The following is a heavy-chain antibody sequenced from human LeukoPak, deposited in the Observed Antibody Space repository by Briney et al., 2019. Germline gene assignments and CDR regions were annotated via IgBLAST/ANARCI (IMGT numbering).Heavy chain of an antibody. J-gene: IGHJ6*02. D-gene: IGHD3-3*01. CDR2: IYYSGST. Sequence: SETLSFTCTVSGGSISSYYWGWIRQPPGKGLEWIGNIYYSGSTNYNPSLKSRVTISVDTSKNQFSLKLSSVTAADTAVYYCARDGYYDFWSGYPRYYYGMDVWGQGTTVTVSS. V-gene: IGHV4-59*01. CDR1: GGSISSYY. CDR3: ARDGYYDFWSGYPRYYYGMDV.